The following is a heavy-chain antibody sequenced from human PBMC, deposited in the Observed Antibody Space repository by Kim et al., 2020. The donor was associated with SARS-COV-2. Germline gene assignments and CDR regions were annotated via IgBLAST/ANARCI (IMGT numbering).Heavy chain of an antibody. CDR1: GGSIRSYY. J-gene: IGHJ4*02. Sequence: SETLSLTCTVSGGSIRSYYWSWIRQPPGKRLEWIGYIYYSGSTNYNPSLKSRVTISVDTSKNQFSLQLSSVTAADTAVYYCARTVDWLYYFEYWGQGTLVTVSS. CDR3: ARTVDWLYYFEY. CDR2: IYYSGST. D-gene: IGHD3-9*01. V-gene: IGHV4-59*01.